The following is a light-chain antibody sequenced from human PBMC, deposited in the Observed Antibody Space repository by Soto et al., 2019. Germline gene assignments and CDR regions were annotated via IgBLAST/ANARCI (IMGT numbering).Light chain of an antibody. J-gene: IGKJ3*01. Sequence: EIVLTQSPATLSLSPGERATLSCRASQSISIYLAWYQQKPGQAPRLLMYDASKRPTAIPARFSGGGSGTDFTLTISSLEPEDFAVYYCQQRYNLPLTFGPGTKVDIK. V-gene: IGKV3-11*01. CDR1: QSISIY. CDR3: QQRYNLPLT. CDR2: DAS.